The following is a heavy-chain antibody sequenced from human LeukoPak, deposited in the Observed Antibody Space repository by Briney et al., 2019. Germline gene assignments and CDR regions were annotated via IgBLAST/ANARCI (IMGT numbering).Heavy chain of an antibody. CDR2: ISFSSTHI. CDR3: ARASDFWSGYDAFDI. D-gene: IGHD3-3*01. Sequence: GGSLRLSCAASGFIFSNYGMSWVRQAPGKGLEWVSSISFSSTHIYYADSIQGRFTISRDNAKNSLYLQMNSLRAEDTAVYYCARASDFWSGYDAFDIWGQGTMVTVSS. V-gene: IGHV3-21*01. J-gene: IGHJ3*02. CDR1: GFIFSNYG.